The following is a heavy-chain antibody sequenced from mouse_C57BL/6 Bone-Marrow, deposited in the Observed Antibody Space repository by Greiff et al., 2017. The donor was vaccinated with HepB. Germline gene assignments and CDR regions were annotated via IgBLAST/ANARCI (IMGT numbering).Heavy chain of an antibody. CDR1: GFNIKDDY. CDR3: TTLELSTTVVATNY. CDR2: IDPENGDT. Sequence: VQLQQSGAELVRPGASVKLSCTASGFNIKDDYMHWVKQRPEQGLEWIGWIDPENGDTEYATKFQGKATITADTSSNTAYLQLSSLTSEDTAVYYCTTLELSTTVVATNYWGQGTTRTVSS. D-gene: IGHD1-1*01. J-gene: IGHJ2*01. V-gene: IGHV14-4*01.